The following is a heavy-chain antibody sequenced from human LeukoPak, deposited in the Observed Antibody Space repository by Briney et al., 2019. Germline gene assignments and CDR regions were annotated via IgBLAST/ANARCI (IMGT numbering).Heavy chain of an antibody. Sequence: GGSLRLSCSVSGFTFSRYAMHWVRQTPGKGLEHVSGISSNGGSTYYADSVKGRFTISRDNSKNTLYLQMNSLRAEDTAVYYCARRNIAAAALDYWGQGTLVTVSS. V-gene: IGHV3-64*04. CDR2: ISSNGGST. D-gene: IGHD6-13*01. CDR3: ARRNIAAAALDY. CDR1: GFTFSRYA. J-gene: IGHJ4*02.